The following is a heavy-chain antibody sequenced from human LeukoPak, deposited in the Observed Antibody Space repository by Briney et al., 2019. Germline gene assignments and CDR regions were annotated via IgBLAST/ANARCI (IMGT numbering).Heavy chain of an antibody. D-gene: IGHD3-9*01. J-gene: IGHJ5*02. CDR3: ATGIPRYVDWLSPGALDP. CDR2: FDPEDGET. CDR1: GYTLTELS. Sequence: ASVKVSCKVSGYTLTELSMHWVRQAPGKGLERMGGFDPEDGETIYAQKFQGRVTMTEDTSTDTAYMELSSLRSEDTAVYYCATGIPRYVDWLSPGALDPWGQGTLVTVSS. V-gene: IGHV1-24*01.